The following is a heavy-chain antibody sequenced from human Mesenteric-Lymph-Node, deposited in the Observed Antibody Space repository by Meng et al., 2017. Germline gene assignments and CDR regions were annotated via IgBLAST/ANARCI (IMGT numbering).Heavy chain of an antibody. CDR2: INPSGGST. D-gene: IGHD3-10*01. V-gene: IGHV1-46*01. Sequence: ASVKVSCKASGYTFTGYYMHWVRQAPGQGLEWMGIINPSGGSTSYAQKFQGRVTMTRDTSTSTVYMELSSLRSEDTAVYYCATQTYYYGSGSSDAFDIWGQGTMVTVSS. J-gene: IGHJ3*02. CDR1: GYTFTGYY. CDR3: ATQTYYYGSGSSDAFDI.